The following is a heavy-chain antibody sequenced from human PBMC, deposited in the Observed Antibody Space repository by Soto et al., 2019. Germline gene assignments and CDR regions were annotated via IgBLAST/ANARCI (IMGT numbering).Heavy chain of an antibody. Sequence: GGSLRLSCTVSGFAFNNYGINWVRQAPGKGLEWVSSISKSGDTDYSDSVKGRCVISRDNAKSSVSLQMNTLRVEDTAVYYCAREDSIIIPAVSDFWGQGTLVTVSS. J-gene: IGHJ4*02. D-gene: IGHD2-2*01. CDR1: GFAFNNYG. CDR2: ISKSGDT. V-gene: IGHV3-21*01. CDR3: AREDSIIIPAVSDF.